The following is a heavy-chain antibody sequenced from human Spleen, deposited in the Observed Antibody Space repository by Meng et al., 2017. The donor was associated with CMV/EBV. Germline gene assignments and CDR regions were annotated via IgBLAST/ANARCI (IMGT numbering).Heavy chain of an antibody. V-gene: IGHV3-7*01. CDR3: ARSLAGRRIVVVPAAIHWFDP. CDR2: IKQDGSEK. J-gene: IGHJ5*02. D-gene: IGHD2-2*02. CDR1: SCW. Sequence: SCWMGWVRQAPGKGLEWVANIKQDGSEKYYVDSVKGRFTISRDTAKNSLYLQMNSLRAEDTAVYYCARSLAGRRIVVVPAAIHWFDPWGQGTLVTVSS.